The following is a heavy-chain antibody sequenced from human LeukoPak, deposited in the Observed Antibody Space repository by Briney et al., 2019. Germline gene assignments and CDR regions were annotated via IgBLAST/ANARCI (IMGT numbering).Heavy chain of an antibody. D-gene: IGHD3-10*01. V-gene: IGHV4-30-2*01. CDR2: IYHSGST. Sequence: PSQTLSLTCTVSGGSISSGGYSWSWIRQPPGKGLEWIGYIYHSGSTYYNPSLKSRVTISVDRSKNQFSLKLSSVTAADTAVYYCARAYGSGSPYYFDYWGQGTLVTVSS. J-gene: IGHJ4*02. CDR1: GGSISSGGYS. CDR3: ARAYGSGSPYYFDY.